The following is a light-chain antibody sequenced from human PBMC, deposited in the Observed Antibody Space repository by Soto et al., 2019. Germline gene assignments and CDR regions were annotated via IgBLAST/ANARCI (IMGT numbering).Light chain of an antibody. V-gene: IGKV1-33*01. CDR3: QQYEDIPLT. CDR1: QDINNY. J-gene: IGKJ4*01. Sequence: DLPLTQSPSSLSASVGDRVTITCQASQDINNYLNWYQQKPGKAPKLLIFDASSVETGVPSRFSGSGSGTNFTFTISSLEPEDIATYHCQQYEDIPLTFGGGTRVELK. CDR2: DAS.